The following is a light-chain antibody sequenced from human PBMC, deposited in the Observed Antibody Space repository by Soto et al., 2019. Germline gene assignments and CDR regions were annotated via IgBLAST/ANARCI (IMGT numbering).Light chain of an antibody. CDR2: GVT. CDR3: SSDAGNYNYV. V-gene: IGLV2-8*01. CDR1: SSDVGGYDH. Sequence: QSALTQPPSASGSLGQSVTIPCTGTSSDVGGYDHVSWYQQHPGKAPKLMIYGVTKRPAGVPDRFSGSKSGNTASLTVSGLQAEDEADYYCSSDAGNYNYVFGTGTKVTVL. J-gene: IGLJ1*01.